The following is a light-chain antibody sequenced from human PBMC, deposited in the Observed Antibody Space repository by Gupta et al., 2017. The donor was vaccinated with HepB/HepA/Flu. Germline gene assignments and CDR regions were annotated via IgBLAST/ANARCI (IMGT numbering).Light chain of an antibody. CDR3: RVWDTGTDPWV. J-gene: IGLJ3*02. V-gene: IGLV3-21*02. Sequence: SYFLTQPPSLSVAPGQTAMIPCGGNDVETILVPWYQQRPGQAPVLVVDDDTDRPSGITDRFSGYKRGNTATRNISSVEAEDEADYYCRVWDTGTDPWVFGGGTKLTVL. CDR1: DVETIL. CDR2: DDT.